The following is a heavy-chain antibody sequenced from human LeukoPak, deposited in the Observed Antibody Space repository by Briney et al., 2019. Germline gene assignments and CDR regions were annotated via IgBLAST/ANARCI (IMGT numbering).Heavy chain of an antibody. CDR2: IKQDGSEK. Sequence: PGGSLRLSCAASGFTFSSYWMSWVRQAPGKGLEWVANIKQDGSEKYYVDSVKGRFTISRDNAKNSLYLQMNSLRAEDTAVYYCARGMTYSSSWYFDYWGQGTLVTVS. J-gene: IGHJ4*02. CDR1: GFTFSSYW. V-gene: IGHV3-7*01. D-gene: IGHD6-13*01. CDR3: ARGMTYSSSWYFDY.